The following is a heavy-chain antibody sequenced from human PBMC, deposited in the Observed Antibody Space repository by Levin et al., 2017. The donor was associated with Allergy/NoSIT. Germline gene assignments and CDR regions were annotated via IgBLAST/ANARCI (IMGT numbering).Heavy chain of an antibody. J-gene: IGHJ4*02. CDR2: ICSAGDT. D-gene: IGHD6-19*01. Sequence: LSLTCAASGFTFSTYGMYWVRQATGKGLEWVSHICSAGDTWYPDSVNGRFTISRENAKNSLYLQMNSLRAGDTAVYYCARDSGSGLDYWGQGTLVTVSS. CDR1: GFTFSTYG. V-gene: IGHV3-13*01. CDR3: ARDSGSGLDY.